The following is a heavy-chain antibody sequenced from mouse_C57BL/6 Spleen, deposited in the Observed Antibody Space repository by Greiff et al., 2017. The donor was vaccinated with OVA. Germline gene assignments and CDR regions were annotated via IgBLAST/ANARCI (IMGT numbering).Heavy chain of an antibody. CDR2: IDPETGGT. Sequence: VKLMESGAELVRPGASVTLSCKASGYTFTDYEMHWVKQTPVHGLEWIGAIDPETGGTAYNQKFKGKAILTADKSSSTAYMELRSLTSEDSAVYYCTRRGDSNNWYFDVWGTGTTVTVSS. D-gene: IGHD2-5*01. V-gene: IGHV1-15*01. CDR3: TRRGDSNNWYFDV. J-gene: IGHJ1*03. CDR1: GYTFTDYE.